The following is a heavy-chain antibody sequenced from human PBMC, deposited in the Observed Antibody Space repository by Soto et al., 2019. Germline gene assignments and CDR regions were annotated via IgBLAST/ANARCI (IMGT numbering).Heavy chain of an antibody. CDR1: GGTFSSYA. J-gene: IGHJ4*02. D-gene: IGHD3-22*01. V-gene: IGHV1-69*13. CDR3: ASSYYDSSGYYTFFDS. CDR2: IIPIFGTA. Sequence: ASVKVSCKASGGTFSSYAISWVLQAPGQGLEWMGGIIPIFGTANYAQKFQGRVTITADESTSTAYMELSSLRSEDTAVYYCASSYYDSSGYYTFFDSWGQGTLVTVCS.